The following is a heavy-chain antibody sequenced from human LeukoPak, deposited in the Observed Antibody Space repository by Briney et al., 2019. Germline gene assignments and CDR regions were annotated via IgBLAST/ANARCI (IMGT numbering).Heavy chain of an antibody. CDR2: INHSGST. CDR1: GGSFSGYY. V-gene: IGHV4-34*01. CDR3: ARMYYYGSGSYSPYDY. Sequence: SETLSLTCAVYGGSFSGYYWSWIRQPPGKGLEWIGEINHSGSTNYNPSLKSRVTISVDTSKNQFSLKLSSVTAADTAVYYCARMYYYGSGSYSPYDYWGQGTLVTVS. J-gene: IGHJ4*02. D-gene: IGHD3-10*01.